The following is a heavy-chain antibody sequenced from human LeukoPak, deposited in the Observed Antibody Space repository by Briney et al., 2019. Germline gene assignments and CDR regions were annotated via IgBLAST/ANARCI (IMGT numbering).Heavy chain of an antibody. V-gene: IGHV3-21*04. CDR3: AKDRYYGSGSQKGDWFDP. Sequence: GGSLRLSCAASGFTFSSYSMNWVRQAPGKGLEWVSSISSSSSYIYYADSVKGRFTISRDNSKNTLYLQMNSLRAEDTAVYYCAKDRYYGSGSQKGDWFDPWGQGTLVTVSS. D-gene: IGHD3-10*01. CDR2: ISSSSSYI. J-gene: IGHJ5*02. CDR1: GFTFSSYS.